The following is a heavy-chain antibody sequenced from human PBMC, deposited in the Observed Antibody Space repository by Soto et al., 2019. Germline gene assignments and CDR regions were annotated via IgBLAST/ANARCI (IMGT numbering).Heavy chain of an antibody. D-gene: IGHD3-3*01. V-gene: IGHV3-33*01. Sequence: GRSLRLSCASSVFTFSSYGMHWVRQAPGKGLEWVAVIWYDGSNKYYADSVKGRFTISRDNSKNTLYLQMNSLRAEDTAVYYCAGEALYDFWSGYYPYYYYGMDVWGQGTTVTVSS. CDR3: AGEALYDFWSGYYPYYYYGMDV. CDR2: IWYDGSNK. CDR1: VFTFSSYG. J-gene: IGHJ6*02.